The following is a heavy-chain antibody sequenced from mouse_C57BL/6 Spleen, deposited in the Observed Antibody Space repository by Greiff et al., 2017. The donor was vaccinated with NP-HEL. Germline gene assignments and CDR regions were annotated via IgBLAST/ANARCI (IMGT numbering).Heavy chain of an antibody. CDR1: GFTFSSYA. Sequence: EVQRVESGGGLVKPGGSLKLSCAASGFTFSSYAMSWVRQTPEKRLEWVATISDGGSYTYYPDNVKGRFTISRDNAKNNLYLQMSNLKSEDTAMYYCARDPDYYGSRYFDVWGTGTTVTVSS. V-gene: IGHV5-4*01. CDR2: ISDGGSYT. D-gene: IGHD1-1*01. CDR3: ARDPDYYGSRYFDV. J-gene: IGHJ1*03.